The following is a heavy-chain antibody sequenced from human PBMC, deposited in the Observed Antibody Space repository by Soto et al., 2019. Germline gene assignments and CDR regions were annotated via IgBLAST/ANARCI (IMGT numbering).Heavy chain of an antibody. D-gene: IGHD1-1*01. V-gene: IGHV5-10-1*01. CDR1: GYNFPYFW. CDR3: ARHQRQAERLSALDS. CDR2: IDPSDSYT. Sequence: PGESLKISCEGSGYNFPYFWITWVRQMPGKGLEWMGTIDPSDSYTDYSPSFQGHVTLSADKSRSTAYLQWSSLKASAPAMYYYARHQRQAERLSALDSWGQGTPVTVSS. J-gene: IGHJ5*01.